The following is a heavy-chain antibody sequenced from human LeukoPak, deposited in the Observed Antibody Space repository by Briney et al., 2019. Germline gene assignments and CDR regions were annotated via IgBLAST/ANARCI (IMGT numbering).Heavy chain of an antibody. CDR2: IYHSGST. V-gene: IGHV4-39*07. D-gene: IGHD6-13*01. CDR1: GGSISSSSYY. Sequence: SETLSLTCTVSGGSISSSSYYWGWIRQPPGKGLEWIGSIYHSGSTYYNPSLKSRVTISVDTSKNQFSLKLSSVTAADTAVYYCARDRRSIAAALNWFDPWGQGTLVTVSS. J-gene: IGHJ5*02. CDR3: ARDRRSIAAALNWFDP.